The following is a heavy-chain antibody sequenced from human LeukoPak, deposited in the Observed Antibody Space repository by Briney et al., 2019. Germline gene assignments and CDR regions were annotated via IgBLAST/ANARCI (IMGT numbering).Heavy chain of an antibody. D-gene: IGHD2-15*01. CDR1: GGSISTYY. Sequence: SETLSLTCTVSGGSISTYYWSWIRQPPGKGLEWIGYIYYTGSTSYNPSLKSRVTMSLDASKNQFSLKLSSVTAADTAVYYCARVTVAATPDWFDPWGQGTLVTVSS. V-gene: IGHV4-59*08. CDR3: ARVTVAATPDWFDP. CDR2: IYYTGST. J-gene: IGHJ5*02.